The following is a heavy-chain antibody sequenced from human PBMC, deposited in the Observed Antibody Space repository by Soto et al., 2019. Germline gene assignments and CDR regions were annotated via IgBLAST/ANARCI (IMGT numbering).Heavy chain of an antibody. D-gene: IGHD2-2*01. CDR2: IRSKAYGGTT. V-gene: IGHV3-49*03. CDR3: TRVRLLEYCSSTSCSTLDAFDI. Sequence: GGSLRLSCTASGFTFGDYAMSWFRQAPGKGLEWVGFIRSKAYGGTTEYAASVKGRFTISRHDSKSIAYLQMNSLKTEDTAVYYCTRVRLLEYCSSTSCSTLDAFDIWGQGTMVTVSS. J-gene: IGHJ3*02. CDR1: GFTFGDYA.